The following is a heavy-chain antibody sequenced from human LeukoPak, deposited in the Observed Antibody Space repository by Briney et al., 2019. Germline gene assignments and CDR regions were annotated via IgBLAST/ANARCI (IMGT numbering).Heavy chain of an antibody. CDR1: GFIFSNYG. J-gene: IGHJ3*02. Sequence: PGGSLRLSCAASGFIFSNYGMHWVRQVPGKGLEWVAFMRYDGRNEYYADSVKGRFTISRDNSKNTLYLQMNSLRPEDTAAYFCAKGRSGVSWSFDMWGQGTKVTVSS. D-gene: IGHD3-10*01. V-gene: IGHV3-30*02. CDR3: AKGRSGVSWSFDM. CDR2: MRYDGRNE.